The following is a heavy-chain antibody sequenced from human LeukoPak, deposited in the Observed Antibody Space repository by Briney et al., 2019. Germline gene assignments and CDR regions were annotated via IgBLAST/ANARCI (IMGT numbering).Heavy chain of an antibody. J-gene: IGHJ4*02. V-gene: IGHV3-33*06. D-gene: IGHD3-22*01. CDR2: IWYDGSNK. CDR3: AKDLVDYYDSSGYFDY. Sequence: GGSLRLXCAASGFTFSSYGMHWVRQAPGKGLEWVAVIWYDGSNKYYADSVKGRFTISRDNSKNTLYLQMNSLRAEDTAVYYCAKDLVDYYDSSGYFDYWGRGTLVTVSS. CDR1: GFTFSSYG.